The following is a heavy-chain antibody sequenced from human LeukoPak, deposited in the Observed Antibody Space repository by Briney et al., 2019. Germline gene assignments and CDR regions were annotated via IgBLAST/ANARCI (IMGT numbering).Heavy chain of an antibody. CDR2: IHYSGST. Sequence: SETLSLTCTVSGGSISSYYWSWIRQPPGKGLEWIGYIHYSGSTDYNPSLKSRVTISVDTSKNQFSLKLSSVTAADTAVYYCARVLGGWFDPWGQGTLVTVSS. D-gene: IGHD2-15*01. CDR3: ARVLGGWFDP. CDR1: GGSISSYY. J-gene: IGHJ5*02. V-gene: IGHV4-59*01.